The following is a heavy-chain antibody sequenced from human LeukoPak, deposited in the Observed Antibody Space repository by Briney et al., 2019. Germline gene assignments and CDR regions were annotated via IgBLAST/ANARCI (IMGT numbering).Heavy chain of an antibody. CDR2: ISGSGEST. J-gene: IGHJ3*02. CDR1: GFTFSSYV. V-gene: IGHV3-23*01. D-gene: IGHD5-12*01. Sequence: PGGSPRLSCATSGFTFSSYVMNWVRQAPGKGLEWVSAISGSGESTYYADSVKGRFTISRDNSKNTLYLQMNSLRAEDTAVYYCARAPRVRGAFDIWGQGTMVTVSS. CDR3: ARAPRVRGAFDI.